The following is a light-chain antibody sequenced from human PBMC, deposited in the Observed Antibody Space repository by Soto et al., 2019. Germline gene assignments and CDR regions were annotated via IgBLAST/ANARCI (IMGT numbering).Light chain of an antibody. Sequence: EIVMTQSPATLSVSPGERVTLSCRASRSVSTSLAWYQQKGGQAPRLLIYRASTRATGIPARFSGSGSGTEFTLNISSLQSEDFAVYYCQQYNNWPSYTFGQGTKLEIK. V-gene: IGKV3-15*01. J-gene: IGKJ2*01. CDR2: RAS. CDR3: QQYNNWPSYT. CDR1: RSVSTS.